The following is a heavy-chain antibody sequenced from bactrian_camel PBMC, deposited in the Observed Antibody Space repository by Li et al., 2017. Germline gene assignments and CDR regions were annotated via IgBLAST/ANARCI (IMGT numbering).Heavy chain of an antibody. J-gene: IGHJ4*01. V-gene: IGHV3S40*01. CDR1: GYRYSSGC. CDR2: IYTSGGAA. CDR3: AADWDYYCAGRRLKY. Sequence: VQLVESGGGSAQIGGSLRLTCEASGYRYSSGCLGWFRQGSDKERDTVATIYTSGGAAHYADSVKGRFTISQDNARDTVYLQMNSLKPEDTAMYYCAADWDYYCAGRRLKYWGQGTQVTVS. D-gene: IGHD7*01.